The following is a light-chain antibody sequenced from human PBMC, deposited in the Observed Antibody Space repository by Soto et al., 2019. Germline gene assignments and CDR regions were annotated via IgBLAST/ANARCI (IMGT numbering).Light chain of an antibody. J-gene: IGKJ2*01. CDR2: DAP. CDR3: QQYEDLPYT. V-gene: IGKV1-33*01. CDR1: HDISIY. Sequence: DIQMTQSPSSLSASVGDRVTISCQASHDISIYLTWYQQKPGEAPKVLIYDAPTLETGVPSRVSGSGSETYINSTISSLQPEDSATYHCQQYEDLPYTFGQGTKLEI.